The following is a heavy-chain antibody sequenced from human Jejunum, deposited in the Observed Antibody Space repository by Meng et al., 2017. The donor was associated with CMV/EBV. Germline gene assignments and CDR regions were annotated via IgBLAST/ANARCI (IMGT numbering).Heavy chain of an antibody. Sequence: QVQLVQVGAEVKKPGASVTLTCTASGYTFTSYDSGSVRQAAGQGLEWMGWMNPNSGNTDYAQNFKGRVTITNTTSIRSVYMELSSLRSETTAVYYCARGRGNHPLFDFWGQGTLVTVSS. J-gene: IGHJ4*02. V-gene: IGHV1-8*01. CDR3: ARGRGNHPLFDF. CDR1: GYTFTSYD. CDR2: MNPNSGNT. D-gene: IGHD2/OR15-2a*01.